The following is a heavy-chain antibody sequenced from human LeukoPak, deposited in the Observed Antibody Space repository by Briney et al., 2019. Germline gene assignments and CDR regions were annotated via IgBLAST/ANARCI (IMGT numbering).Heavy chain of an antibody. D-gene: IGHD4-11*01. CDR1: GFNLNNYW. V-gene: IGHV3-7*01. CDR3: ARGNNYGNNVGIYFDY. CDR2: IKHDGSER. J-gene: IGHJ4*02. Sequence: PGGSLRLSCAASGFNLNNYWMSWVRQAPGKGLEWVANIKHDGSERYYVDSVKGRFTISRDNAKNSIYLQMNSLRAEDTAVYHCARGNNYGNNVGIYFDYWGQGTLVTVSS.